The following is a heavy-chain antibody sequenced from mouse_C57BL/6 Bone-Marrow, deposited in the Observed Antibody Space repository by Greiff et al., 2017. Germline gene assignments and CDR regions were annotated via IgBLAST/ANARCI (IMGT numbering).Heavy chain of an antibody. D-gene: IGHD1-1*01. CDR2: ISYDCSN. Sequence: EVKVEESGPGLVKPSQSLSLTCSVTGYSITSGYYWNWIRQFPGNNLEWMGYISYDCSNNYNPSLKNRISITPYTSKNQFFLKLNSVTTEDTATYYCAKDHYYGSSAWCAYWGQGTLVTVSA. J-gene: IGHJ3*01. CDR3: AKDHYYGSSAWCAY. CDR1: GYSITSGYY. V-gene: IGHV3-6*01.